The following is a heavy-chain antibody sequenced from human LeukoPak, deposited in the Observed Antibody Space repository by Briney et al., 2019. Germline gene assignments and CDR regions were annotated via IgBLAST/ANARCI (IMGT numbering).Heavy chain of an antibody. CDR2: IYYSGST. J-gene: IGHJ6*03. Sequence: SETLSLTCTVSGGSISISSYYWGWIRQPPGKGLEWIESIYYSGSTHYNPSLKSRVTISVDTSKNQFSLKLSSVTAADTAVYYCASLYSSGWSGYYYYMDVWGKGTTVTVSS. CDR1: GGSISISSYY. D-gene: IGHD6-19*01. V-gene: IGHV4-39*01. CDR3: ASLYSSGWSGYYYYMDV.